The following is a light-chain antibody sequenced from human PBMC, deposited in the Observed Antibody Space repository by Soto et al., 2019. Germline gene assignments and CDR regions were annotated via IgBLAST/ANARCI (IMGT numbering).Light chain of an antibody. V-gene: IGKV3-20*01. Sequence: EIVLTQSPGTLSFSPGERATLSCRASQSITNNYLAWYQQKAGKVPRLLLYGASTRPTGIPDRLCGSGSGTDFTLTITRREPDDFAVYDCQHKGRSPLTFDQGTKGEIK. J-gene: IGKJ1*01. CDR1: QSITNNY. CDR3: QHKGRSPLT. CDR2: GAS.